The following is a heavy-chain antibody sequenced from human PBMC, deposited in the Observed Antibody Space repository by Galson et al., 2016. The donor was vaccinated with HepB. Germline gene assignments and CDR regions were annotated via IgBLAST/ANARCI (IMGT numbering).Heavy chain of an antibody. CDR2: ITHTTYNI. J-gene: IGHJ4*02. CDR1: GFTFSSYS. Sequence: SLRLSCAASGFTFSSYSMNWVRQAPGKGLEWVSHITHTTYNIYYADSVKGRFTISRDNAKNSVYLQMNSLRDEDTAVYYCARDGGGGYNLDYWGQGTLVTVSS. CDR3: ARDGGGGYNLDY. V-gene: IGHV3-48*02. D-gene: IGHD5-24*01.